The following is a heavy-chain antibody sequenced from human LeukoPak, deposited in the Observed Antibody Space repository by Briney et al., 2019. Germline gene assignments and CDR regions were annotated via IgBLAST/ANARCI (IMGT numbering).Heavy chain of an antibody. CDR1: GFTFSSYS. D-gene: IGHD3-22*01. Sequence: GGSLRLSCAASGFTFSSYSMNWVRQAPGEGLEWVSSISSSSSYIYYADSVKGRFTISRDNAKNSLYLQMNSLRAEDTAVYYCARDRSSGYHNWFDPWGQGTLVTVSS. CDR3: ARDRSSGYHNWFDP. CDR2: ISSSSSYI. J-gene: IGHJ5*02. V-gene: IGHV3-21*01.